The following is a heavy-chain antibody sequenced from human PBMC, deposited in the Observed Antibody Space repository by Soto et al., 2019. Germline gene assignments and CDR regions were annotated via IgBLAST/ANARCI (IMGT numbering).Heavy chain of an antibody. V-gene: IGHV1-69*13. CDR1: GGTFSSYA. CDR2: IIPIFGTA. D-gene: IGHD3-9*01. Sequence: SVKVSCKASGGTFSSYAISWVRQAPGQGLEWMGGIIPIFGTANYAQKFQGRVTITADASTSTAYMELSSLRSEDTAVYYCEPPTPPFFLLGYYLSPHYYSYRAVGGKGPTVTVSS. CDR3: EPPTPPFFLLGYYLSPHYYSYRAV. J-gene: IGHJ6*03.